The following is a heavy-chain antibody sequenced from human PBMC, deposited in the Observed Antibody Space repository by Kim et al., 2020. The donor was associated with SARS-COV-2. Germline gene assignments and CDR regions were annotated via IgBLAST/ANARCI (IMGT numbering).Heavy chain of an antibody. Sequence: GGSLRLSCAASGFTFSSYGMHWVRQAPGKGLEWVAVIWYDGSNKYYADSVKGRFTISRDNSKNTLYLQMNSLRAEDTAVYYCAKNLGYGSGAPYYDGMDVCGQGTTVTVS. CDR2: IWYDGSNK. J-gene: IGHJ6*02. V-gene: IGHV3-33*06. CDR3: AKNLGYGSGAPYYDGMDV. D-gene: IGHD3-10*01. CDR1: GFTFSSYG.